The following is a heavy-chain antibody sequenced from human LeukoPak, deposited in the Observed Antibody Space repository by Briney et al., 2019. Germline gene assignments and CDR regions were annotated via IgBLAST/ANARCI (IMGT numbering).Heavy chain of an antibody. D-gene: IGHD3-10*01. CDR1: GFTFSSYA. CDR3: AKSAAYYYGSGSYYYFDY. Sequence: GGSLRLSCAASGFTFSSYAMSWVRQAPGKGLEWVSAISGSGGSTYYADSVKGRFTISRDNSKNTLYLQMNSLRAEDRAVYYCAKSAAYYYGSGSYYYFDYWGQGTLVTVSS. J-gene: IGHJ4*02. V-gene: IGHV3-23*01. CDR2: ISGSGGST.